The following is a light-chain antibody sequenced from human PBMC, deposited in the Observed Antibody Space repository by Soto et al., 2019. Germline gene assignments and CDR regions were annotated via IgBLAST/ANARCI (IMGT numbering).Light chain of an antibody. J-gene: IGLJ2*01. CDR2: EVR. CDR3: SSYTSSSTLV. Sequence: QSALTQPASVSGSPGQSITISCSGTSSGVGAYNYVSWYQQHPGKAPKLMIYEVRNRPLGVFNRFSGSKSGNTASLTISGLLAEDEADYYCSSYTSSSTLVFGGGTKLTVL. V-gene: IGLV2-14*01. CDR1: SSGVGAYNY.